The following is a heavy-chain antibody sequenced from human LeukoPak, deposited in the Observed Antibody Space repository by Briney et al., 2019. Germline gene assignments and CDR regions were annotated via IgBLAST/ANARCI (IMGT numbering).Heavy chain of an antibody. J-gene: IGHJ4*02. V-gene: IGHV7-4-1*02. CDR3: ARDACSGGSCYFDY. D-gene: IGHD2-15*01. CDR2: INTNTGNP. Sequence: ASVKVSCKASEYTFTSYAMNWVRQAPGQGLEWMGWINTNTGNPTYAQGFTGRFVFSLDTSVSTAYLQISSLKAEDTAVYYCARDACSGGSCYFDYWGQGTLVTVSS. CDR1: EYTFTSYA.